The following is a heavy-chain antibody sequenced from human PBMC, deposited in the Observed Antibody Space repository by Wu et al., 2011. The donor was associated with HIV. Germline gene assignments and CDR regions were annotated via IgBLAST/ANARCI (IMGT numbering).Heavy chain of an antibody. D-gene: IGHD2-8*02. Sequence: QIQLLQSGVHVKKPGASVKVSCRASGYTFSNHGITWVRQAPGQGLEWLGAISVYNGHTSYAQEVEGRITLTTDSSTRTAYMELRQLTADDTALYYCAREWRYCTGGSPCPXEYLQHWGQGTLV. CDR1: GYTFSNHG. J-gene: IGHJ1*01. V-gene: IGHV1-18*01. CDR3: AREWRYCTGGSPCPXEYLQH. CDR2: ISVYNGHT.